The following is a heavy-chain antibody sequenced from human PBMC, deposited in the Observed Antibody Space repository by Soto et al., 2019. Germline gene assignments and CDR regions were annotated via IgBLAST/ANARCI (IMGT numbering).Heavy chain of an antibody. V-gene: IGHV4-39*01. CDR1: GGSISSSSYY. J-gene: IGHJ3*02. CDR2: IYYSGST. Sequence: QLQLQESGPGLVKPSETLSLTCTVSGGSISSSSYYWGCIRQPPGKGLEWIGSIYYSGSTYYNPSLKSRVTITVDTSKNQFSLKLSSVTAADTAVYYCARHGEDAFDIWGQGTMVTVSS. CDR3: ARHGEDAFDI.